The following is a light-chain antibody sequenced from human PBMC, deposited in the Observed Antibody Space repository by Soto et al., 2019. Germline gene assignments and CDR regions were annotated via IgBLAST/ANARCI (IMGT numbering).Light chain of an antibody. CDR3: SSYTSSSTLV. Sequence: QSVLTQAASVSGSPGQSITISCTGTSSDVGGYNYVSWYQQHPGKAPKLMIYEVSDRPSGVSSRFSGSKSGKTASLTISGLQAEDEADYYCSSYTSSSTLVFGTGTKVTVL. CDR1: SSDVGGYNY. CDR2: EVS. V-gene: IGLV2-14*01. J-gene: IGLJ1*01.